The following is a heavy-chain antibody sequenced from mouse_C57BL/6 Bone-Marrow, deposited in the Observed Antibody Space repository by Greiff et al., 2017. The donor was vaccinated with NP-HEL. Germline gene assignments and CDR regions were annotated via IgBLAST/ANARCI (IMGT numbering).Heavy chain of an antibody. CDR2: IDPSDSYT. J-gene: IGHJ1*03. CDR1: GYTFTSYW. Sequence: QVQLQQPGAELVKPGASVKLSCKASGYTFTSYWMQWVKQRPGQGLEWIGEIDPSDSYTNYNQQFKGKATLTVDTSSSTAYMQLSSLTSEDSAVYYCARITTGVEDWYYDIWGTGTTVTVTA. D-gene: IGHD1-1*01. V-gene: IGHV1-50*01. CDR3: ARITTGVEDWYYDI.